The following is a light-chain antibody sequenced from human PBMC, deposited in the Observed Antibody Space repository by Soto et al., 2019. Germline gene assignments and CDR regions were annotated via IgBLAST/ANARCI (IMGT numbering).Light chain of an antibody. CDR1: SSDVGGYNF. CDR2: EVS. CDR3: SSYAGSNHYV. V-gene: IGLV2-8*01. Sequence: QSALTQPPSASGSPGQSVTISCTGTSSDVGGYNFVSWYQQHPGKAPKLMIYEVSKRPSGVPDRFSGSKSDYTASLTASGLQAADEADYYCSSYAGSNHYVFGAGTKLTVL. J-gene: IGLJ1*01.